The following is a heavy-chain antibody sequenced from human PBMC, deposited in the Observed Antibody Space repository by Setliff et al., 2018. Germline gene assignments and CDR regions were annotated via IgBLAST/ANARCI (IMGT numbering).Heavy chain of an antibody. CDR2: TIPSFGST. V-gene: IGHV1-69*05. D-gene: IGHD4-4*01. CDR1: GGTFRSYG. Sequence: GASVKVSCKASGGTFRSYGISWVRQAPGQGLEWMGGTIPSFGSTNYAQKFQDRVTIITDESTSTAYMELSSLRTEDTAVYYCANEHGTTVTVENYHYYMDVWGKGTTVTVSS. J-gene: IGHJ6*03. CDR3: ANEHGTTVTVENYHYYMDV.